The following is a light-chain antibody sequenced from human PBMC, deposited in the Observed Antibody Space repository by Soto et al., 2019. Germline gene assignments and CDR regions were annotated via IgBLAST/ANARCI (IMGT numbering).Light chain of an antibody. CDR3: QQYGSSPPAT. CDR1: QSVSSSY. CDR2: GAS. J-gene: IGKJ1*01. Sequence: EIVLTQSPGTLSLSPGERATLSCRASQSVSSSYLAWYQQKPGQAPRLLIYGASSRATGIPDRFSGSGSGTGFTLTISRLEPEAFAVYYCQQYGSSPPATFGQGTKVEIK. V-gene: IGKV3-20*01.